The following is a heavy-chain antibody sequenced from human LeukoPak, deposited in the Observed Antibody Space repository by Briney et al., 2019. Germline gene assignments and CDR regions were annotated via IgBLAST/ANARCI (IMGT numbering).Heavy chain of an antibody. CDR3: ARRIGSGWYDY. D-gene: IGHD6-19*01. Sequence: GESPKISCQGSGYSFTSYWIGWVRQMPGKGLEWLGIINPGDSDTRYSPSFQGQVTISADKSISTANLQWSSLKASDTAMYYCARRIGSGWYDYWGQGTLVTVSS. CDR2: INPGDSDT. V-gene: IGHV5-51*01. J-gene: IGHJ4*02. CDR1: GYSFTSYW.